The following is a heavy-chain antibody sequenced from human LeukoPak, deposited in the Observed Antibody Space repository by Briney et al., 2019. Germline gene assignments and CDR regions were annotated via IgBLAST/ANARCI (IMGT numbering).Heavy chain of an antibody. CDR2: ISGSGGST. D-gene: IGHD2-21*02. CDR3: AKGPSGIVVVTAPLAY. CDR1: GFTFSSYA. Sequence: PGGSLRLSCAASGFTFSSYAMSWVRQAPGKGLEWVSAISGSGGSTYYADSVKGRFTISRDNSKNTLYLQMNGLRAEDTAVYYCAKGPSGIVVVTAPLAYWGQGTLVTVSS. J-gene: IGHJ4*02. V-gene: IGHV3-23*01.